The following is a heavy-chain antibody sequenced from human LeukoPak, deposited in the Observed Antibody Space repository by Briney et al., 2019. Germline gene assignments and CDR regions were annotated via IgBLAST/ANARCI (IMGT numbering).Heavy chain of an antibody. D-gene: IGHD6-6*01. CDR1: GFSFSNYN. J-gene: IGHJ6*02. V-gene: IGHV3-21*01. Sequence: GGSLRLSCAASGFSFSNYNMNWVRQAPGKGLEWVSSISSSSSFIYYADSVKGRFTISRDNAQNSLYLQINSLRAEDTAVYYCARDPLSSIPYYYYGMDVWGQGTTVTVSS. CDR3: ARDPLSSIPYYYYGMDV. CDR2: ISSSSSFI.